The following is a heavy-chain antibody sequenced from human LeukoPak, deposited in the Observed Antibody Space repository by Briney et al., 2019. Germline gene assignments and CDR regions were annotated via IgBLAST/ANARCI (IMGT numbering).Heavy chain of an antibody. CDR1: GFVFRTSR. Sequence: GESLRLSCVGSGFVFRTSRMNWVRRAPGKGLEWVAVISYDGSNKYYADSVKGRFTISRDNSKNTLYLQMNSLRAEDTAVYYCAKDGQWELPPNNLTDYWGQGTLVTVSS. D-gene: IGHD1-26*01. CDR3: AKDGQWELPPNNLTDY. V-gene: IGHV3-30-3*01. CDR2: ISYDGSNK. J-gene: IGHJ4*02.